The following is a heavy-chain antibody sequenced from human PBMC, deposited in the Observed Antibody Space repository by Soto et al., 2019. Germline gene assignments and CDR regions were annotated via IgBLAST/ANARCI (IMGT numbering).Heavy chain of an antibody. CDR2: IYATGTT. Sequence: SETLSLTCTVSGASISGFYWSWIRKSAGKGLEWIGRIYATGTTDYNPSLKRRVMMSVVTSKKQFSLKLRSVTAADTAVYYCVRDGTKTLRDWFDPWGQGMSVTVSS. CDR1: GASISGFY. CDR3: VRDGTKTLRDWFDP. D-gene: IGHD1-1*01. V-gene: IGHV4-4*07. J-gene: IGHJ5*02.